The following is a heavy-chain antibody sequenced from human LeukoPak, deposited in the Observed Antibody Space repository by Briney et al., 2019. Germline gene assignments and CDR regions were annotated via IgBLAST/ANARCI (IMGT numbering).Heavy chain of an antibody. V-gene: IGHV1-69*13. CDR1: GGTFSSYA. Sequence: SVKVSCKASGGTFSSYAISWVRQAPGQGLEWMGGIIPIFGTANYAQKFQGRVTITADESTSTAYTELSSLRSEDTAVYYCATFRAHNYDFWSGYLDYWGQGTLVTVSS. J-gene: IGHJ4*02. CDR2: IIPIFGTA. D-gene: IGHD3-3*01. CDR3: ATFRAHNYDFWSGYLDY.